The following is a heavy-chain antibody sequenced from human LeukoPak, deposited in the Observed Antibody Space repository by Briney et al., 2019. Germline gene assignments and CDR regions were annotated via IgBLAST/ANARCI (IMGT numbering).Heavy chain of an antibody. D-gene: IGHD2-2*01. CDR3: AFSGTSTRVY. V-gene: IGHV3-48*03. Sequence: PGGSLRLSWAASGFTFRSYEMNWVRQAPGKWLEWVSNISSSGNIMYYADSVKGRFTVSRDNAKNSLYLQMNSLRAEDTAVYYCAFSGTSTRVYWGQGTLVTVSS. CDR1: GFTFRSYE. J-gene: IGHJ4*02. CDR2: ISSSGNIM.